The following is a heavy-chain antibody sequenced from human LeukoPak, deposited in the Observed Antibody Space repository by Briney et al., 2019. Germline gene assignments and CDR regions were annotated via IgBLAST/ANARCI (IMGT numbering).Heavy chain of an antibody. J-gene: IGHJ4*02. CDR3: ARAYYYDSTGYFEDDY. CDR2: INHSGRT. Sequence: SETLSLTCDVSGGSLSGYNWFWIRQAPGKGLEWIGKINHSGRTNYNPSLKSRVTLSLDKSENRFSLKLTSVTAADSAVYFCARAYYYDSTGYFEDDYWGQGTLVTVSS. D-gene: IGHD3-22*01. V-gene: IGHV4-34*01. CDR1: GGSLSGYN.